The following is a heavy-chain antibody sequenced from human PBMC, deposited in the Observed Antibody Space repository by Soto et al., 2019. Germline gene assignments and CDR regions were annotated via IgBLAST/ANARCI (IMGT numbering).Heavy chain of an antibody. CDR1: GFTFSNAW. CDR3: TTDSSSWYNWFDP. V-gene: IGHV3-15*07. D-gene: IGHD6-13*01. CDR2: IKSKTDGGTT. Sequence: VQLVESGGGLVKPGGSLRLSCAASGFTFSNAWMNWVRQAPGKGLEWVGRIKSKTDGGTTDYAAPVKGRFTISRDDSKNTLYLQMNSLKTEDTAVYYCTTDSSSWYNWFDPWGQGTLVTVSS. J-gene: IGHJ5*02.